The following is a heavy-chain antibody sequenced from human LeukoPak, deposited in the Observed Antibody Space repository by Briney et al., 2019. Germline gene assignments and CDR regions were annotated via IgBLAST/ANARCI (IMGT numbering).Heavy chain of an antibody. V-gene: IGHV4-39*01. CDR3: ARQGTAYNWNDRPIDY. Sequence: SETLSLTCTVSGGFISSSSYYWGWIRQPPGKGLEWIGSIYYSGSTYYNPSLKSRVTISVDTSKNQFSLKLSSVTAADTAVYYCARQGTAYNWNDRPIDYWGQGTLVTVSS. CDR1: GGFISSSSYY. CDR2: IYYSGST. J-gene: IGHJ4*02. D-gene: IGHD1-1*01.